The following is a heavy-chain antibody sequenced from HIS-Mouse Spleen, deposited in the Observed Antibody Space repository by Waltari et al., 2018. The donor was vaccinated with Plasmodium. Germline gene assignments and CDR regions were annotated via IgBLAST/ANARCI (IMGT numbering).Heavy chain of an antibody. CDR3: AKGAGAPGYFDL. CDR2: IWYDGSNK. Sequence: QVQLVESGGGVVQPGRSLRLSCDASGFTFGSYGMHWVRQAPGKGLEWVAVIWYDGSNKYYADSVKGRFTISRDNSKNTLYLQMNSLRAEDTAVYYCAKGAGAPGYFDLWGRGTLVTVSS. V-gene: IGHV3-33*06. J-gene: IGHJ2*01. CDR1: GFTFGSYG.